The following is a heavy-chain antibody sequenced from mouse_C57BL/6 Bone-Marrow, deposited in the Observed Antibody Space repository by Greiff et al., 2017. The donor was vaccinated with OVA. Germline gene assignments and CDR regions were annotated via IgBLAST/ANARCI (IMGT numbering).Heavy chain of an antibody. CDR2: INPGSGGT. CDR3: AKTAQATYYYAMDY. D-gene: IGHD3-2*02. CDR1: GYAFTNYL. Sequence: QVQLKESGAELVRPGTSVKVSCKASGYAFTNYLIEWVKQRPGQGLEWIGVINPGSGGTKYNEKFKGKATLTADKSSSTAYMQLSSLTSEDSAVYFCAKTAQATYYYAMDYWGQGTSVTVSS. V-gene: IGHV1-54*01. J-gene: IGHJ4*01.